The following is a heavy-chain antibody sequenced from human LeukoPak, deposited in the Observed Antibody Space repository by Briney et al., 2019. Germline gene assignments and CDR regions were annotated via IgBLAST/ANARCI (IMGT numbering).Heavy chain of an antibody. CDR2: VIPIFGSA. Sequence: SVKVSCKASGGTFSSYVISWVRQAPGQGLEWMGGVIPIFGSASYAQKFQGRVTITTDESTSTAYMELSSLRSEDTAVYYCARDQGSSSWNYYYYGMNVWGQGTTVTVSS. CDR3: ARDQGSSSWNYYYYGMNV. V-gene: IGHV1-69*05. J-gene: IGHJ6*02. D-gene: IGHD6-13*01. CDR1: GGTFSSYV.